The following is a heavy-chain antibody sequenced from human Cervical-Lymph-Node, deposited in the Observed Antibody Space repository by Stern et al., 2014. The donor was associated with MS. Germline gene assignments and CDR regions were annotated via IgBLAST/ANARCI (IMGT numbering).Heavy chain of an antibody. J-gene: IGHJ4*02. CDR1: GGTFSSYA. CDR3: ARESGTYYYDSSGYYYGY. Sequence: QVQLVQSGAEVKKPGSSVKVSCKASGGTFSSYAISWVRQAPGQGLEWMGGIIPIFGTANYAQKFQGRVTITADESTSTAYMELSSLRSEDTAVYYCARESGTYYYDSSGYYYGYWGQGTLVTVSS. V-gene: IGHV1-69*01. D-gene: IGHD3-22*01. CDR2: IIPIFGTA.